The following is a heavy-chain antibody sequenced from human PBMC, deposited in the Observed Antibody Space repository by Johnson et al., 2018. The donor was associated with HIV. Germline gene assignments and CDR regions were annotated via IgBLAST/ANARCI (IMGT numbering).Heavy chain of an antibody. CDR1: GFTFSSYW. V-gene: IGHV3-7*03. CDR2: IKQDGSEK. Sequence: MLLVESGGGLVQPGGSLRLSCAASGFTFSSYWMSWVRQAPGKGLEWVANIKQDGSEKYYVDYVKGRFTISRDNAKNSLYLQMNSLRAEDTALYYCARAYMSSGSYYDAFDIWGQWTMVIVSS. D-gene: IGHD1-26*01. CDR3: ARAYMSSGSYYDAFDI. J-gene: IGHJ3*02.